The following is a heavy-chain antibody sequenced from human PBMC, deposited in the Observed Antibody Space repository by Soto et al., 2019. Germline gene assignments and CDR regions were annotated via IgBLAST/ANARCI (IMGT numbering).Heavy chain of an antibody. CDR3: AKDTITMVRGVTLDY. J-gene: IGHJ4*02. CDR1: GFTFSSYS. CDR2: ISSSSGST. D-gene: IGHD3-10*01. V-gene: IGHV3-23*01. Sequence: GGSLRLSCAASGFTFSSYSMNWVRQAPGKGLEWVSAISSSSGSTYYADSVKGRFTISRDNSKNTLYLQMNSLRAEDTAVYYCAKDTITMVRGVTLDYWGQGTLVTVSS.